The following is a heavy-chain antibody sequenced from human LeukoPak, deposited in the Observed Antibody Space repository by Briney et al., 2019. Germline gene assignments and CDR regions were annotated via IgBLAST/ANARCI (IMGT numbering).Heavy chain of an antibody. CDR3: ARVPPSATVTVRDAFDI. CDR2: ISSSSYI. V-gene: IGHV3-21*01. CDR1: GFTFSSYS. Sequence: MSGGSLRLSCAASGFTFSSYSMNWVRQAPGKGLEWVSSISSSSYIYYADSVKGRFTISRDNAKNSLYLQMNSLRAEDTAVYYCARVPPSATVTVRDAFDIWGQGTMVTVSS. J-gene: IGHJ3*02. D-gene: IGHD4-17*01.